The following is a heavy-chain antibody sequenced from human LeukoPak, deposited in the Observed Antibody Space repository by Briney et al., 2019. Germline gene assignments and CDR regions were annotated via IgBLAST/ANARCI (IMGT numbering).Heavy chain of an antibody. Sequence: GGSLRLSCAASGFTFTNFAMHWVRQASGKGLEWVAFMGNDGSNKDYTDSAKGRFTISRDNSKNTLFLQINSLRAEDTAVYYCARGGRRQNTYPFDYFDYWGQGTLVTVSS. CDR3: ARGGRRQNTYPFDYFDY. V-gene: IGHV3-30*02. CDR2: MGNDGSNK. J-gene: IGHJ4*02. D-gene: IGHD1/OR15-1a*01. CDR1: GFTFTNFA.